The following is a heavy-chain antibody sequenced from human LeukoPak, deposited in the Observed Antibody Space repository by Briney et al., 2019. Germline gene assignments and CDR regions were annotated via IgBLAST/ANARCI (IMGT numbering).Heavy chain of an antibody. Sequence: PGGSLRLSCAASGFTFSSYAMSWVRQAPGKGLEWVSAISGSGGSTYYADSVKGRFTISRDNSKNTLYLQMNSLRVEDTAVYYCAKDQVATTILGDWGQGALVTVSS. CDR3: AKDQVATTILGD. CDR1: GFTFSSYA. J-gene: IGHJ4*02. CDR2: ISGSGGST. V-gene: IGHV3-23*01. D-gene: IGHD5-24*01.